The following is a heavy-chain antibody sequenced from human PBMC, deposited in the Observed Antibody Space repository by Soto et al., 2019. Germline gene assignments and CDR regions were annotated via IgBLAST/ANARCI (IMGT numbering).Heavy chain of an antibody. V-gene: IGHV1-69*06. J-gene: IGHJ5*02. Sequence: VQLVESGGGLVQPGGSLRLSCAASGFTFSSYAISWVRQAPGQGLEWMGGIIPIFGTANYAQKFQGRVTITADKSTSTAYMELSSLRSEDTAVYYCARTAVSYGSGRNWFDPWGQGTLVTVSS. CDR1: GFTFSSYA. D-gene: IGHD3-10*01. CDR3: ARTAVSYGSGRNWFDP. CDR2: IIPIFGTA.